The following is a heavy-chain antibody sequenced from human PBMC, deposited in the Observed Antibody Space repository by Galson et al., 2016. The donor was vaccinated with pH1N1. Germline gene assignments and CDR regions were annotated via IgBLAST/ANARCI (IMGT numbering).Heavy chain of an antibody. CDR1: GYTFTSYA. CDR3: ARGGTFSDFWSTYYPYGMDV. CDR2: INAGNGNT. V-gene: IGHV1-3*01. J-gene: IGHJ6*02. Sequence: SVKVSCKASGYTFTSYAMHWVRQAPGQRLEWMGWINAGNGNTKYSQKFQVRVTITRDTSASTAYIELNSLRSEDTAVYYCARGGTFSDFWSTYYPYGMDVWGQGTTVTVSS. D-gene: IGHD3-3*01.